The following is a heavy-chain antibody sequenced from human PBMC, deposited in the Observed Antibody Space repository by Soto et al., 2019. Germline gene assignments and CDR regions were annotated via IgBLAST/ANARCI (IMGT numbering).Heavy chain of an antibody. CDR2: ISSSGSTI. Sequence: EGSLRLSCAAGRFSFSSYEMNWVRQAPGKGLEWVSYISSSGSTIYYADSVKCRFTISRDNAKNSLYLQMNSLRADDTAVYYCAREAPVHSDFWTGDYCRSFYSGLDVLEQGSTVNAS. CDR3: AREAPVHSDFWTGDYCRSFYSGLDV. V-gene: IGHV3-48*03. D-gene: IGHD3-3*01. CDR1: RFSFSSYE. J-gene: IGHJ6*01.